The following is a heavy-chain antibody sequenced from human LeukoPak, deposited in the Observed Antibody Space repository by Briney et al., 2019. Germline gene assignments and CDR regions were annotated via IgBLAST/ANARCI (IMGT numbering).Heavy chain of an antibody. D-gene: IGHD6-6*01. V-gene: IGHV5-51*01. CDR1: GYRFAIYW. Sequence: GESLKISCKSSGYRFAIYWIGWVRQMPGKGLEWMGIIYPGDSDTQYSPSFQGQFTISVDKSINTAYLQWSSLKASDTATYYCASPLLVRNSSAFDVWGQGTVVTVSS. CDR3: ASPLLVRNSSAFDV. J-gene: IGHJ3*01. CDR2: IYPGDSDT.